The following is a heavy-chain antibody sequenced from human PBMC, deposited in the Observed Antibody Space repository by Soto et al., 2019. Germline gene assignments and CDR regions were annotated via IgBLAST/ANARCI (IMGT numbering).Heavy chain of an antibody. D-gene: IGHD2-15*01. J-gene: IGHJ5*02. V-gene: IGHV3-48*01. CDR1: GFTFSSYS. CDR2: ISSSSTTK. Sequence: GGSLRLSCAASGFTFSSYSMNWVRQAPGKGLEWVSYISSSSTTKYYADSVKGRFTISRDNAKNSLYLQMNSLRAEDTAVYYCARDGCSGSNCLNWFYPWGQGTLVTVSS. CDR3: ARDGCSGSNCLNWFYP.